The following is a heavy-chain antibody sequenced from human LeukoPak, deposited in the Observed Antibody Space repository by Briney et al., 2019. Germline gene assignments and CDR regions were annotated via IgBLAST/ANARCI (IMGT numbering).Heavy chain of an antibody. V-gene: IGHV1-69*05. CDR3: ARGPYGSGSYYSSSDPKNYYYYYMDV. CDR1: GGTFSSYA. CDR2: IIPIFGTA. J-gene: IGHJ6*03. D-gene: IGHD3-10*01. Sequence: SVKVSCKASGGTFSSYAISWVRQAPGQGLEWMGGIIPIFGTANYAQKFQGRVMITTDESTSTAYMELSSLRSEDTAVYYCARGPYGSGSYYSSSDPKNYYYYYMDVWGKGTTVTVSS.